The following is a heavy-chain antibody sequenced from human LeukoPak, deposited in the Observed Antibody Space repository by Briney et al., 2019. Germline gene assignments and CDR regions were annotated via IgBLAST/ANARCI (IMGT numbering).Heavy chain of an antibody. J-gene: IGHJ4*02. Sequence: ASVKVFCKASGYTFTSYYMHWVRQAPGQGLQWMGIINPRGGSTSYAQKFQGRVTMTRDMSTRTVYMELSSLRSEDTAVYYCARVANTPQNYLGYWGQGTLVTVSS. CDR2: INPRGGST. CDR3: ARVANTPQNYLGY. CDR1: GYTFTSYY. V-gene: IGHV1-46*01.